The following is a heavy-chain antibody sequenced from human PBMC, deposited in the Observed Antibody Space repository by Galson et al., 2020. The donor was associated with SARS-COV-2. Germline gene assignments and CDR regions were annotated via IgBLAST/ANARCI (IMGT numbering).Heavy chain of an antibody. CDR1: GGSISSRSYY. CDR3: ARSGGSGSYLLYYGMDV. CDR2: IYYSGST. V-gene: IGHV4-39*07. Sequence: SQTLSLTCTVSGGSISSRSYYWGWIRQPPGKGLEWIGSIYYSGSTYYNPSLKSRVTISVDTSKNQFSLSLNSVTAADTAVYYCARSGGSGSYLLYYGMDVWGQGTTVTVSS. D-gene: IGHD3-10*01. J-gene: IGHJ6*02.